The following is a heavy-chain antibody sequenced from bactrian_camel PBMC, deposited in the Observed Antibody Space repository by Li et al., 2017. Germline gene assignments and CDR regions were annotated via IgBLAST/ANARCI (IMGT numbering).Heavy chain of an antibody. CDR3: ARPYHVYEWGYGY. Sequence: VQLVESGGGAVQPGGSLTLSCVPSGTADRRYWMAWFRQAPGKGLEWVSLITSSGGTPLYADSVKGRFTISRDNAKNTVFLQMNNLKSEDTALYYCARPYHVYEWGYGYRGQGTQVTVS. V-gene: IGHV3S1*01. D-gene: IGHD4*01. J-gene: IGHJ4*01. CDR2: ITSSGGTP. CDR1: GTADRRYW.